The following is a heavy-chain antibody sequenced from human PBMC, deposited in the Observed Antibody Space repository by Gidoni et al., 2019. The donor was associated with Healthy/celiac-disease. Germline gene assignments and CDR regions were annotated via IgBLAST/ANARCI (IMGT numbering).Heavy chain of an antibody. CDR2: ISSSSSTI. Sequence: EVQLVESGGGLVQPGGSLRLSCAASGFTFSSYSMNWVRQAPGKGLEWVSYISSSSSTIYYADSVKGRFTISRDNAKNSLYLQMNSLRAEDTAVYYCARTYYYDSSGYYPLGDWGQGTLVTVSS. D-gene: IGHD3-22*01. CDR3: ARTYYYDSSGYYPLGD. CDR1: GFTFSSYS. V-gene: IGHV3-48*04. J-gene: IGHJ4*02.